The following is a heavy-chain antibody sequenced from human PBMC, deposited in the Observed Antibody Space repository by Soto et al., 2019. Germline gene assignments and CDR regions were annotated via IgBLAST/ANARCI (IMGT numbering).Heavy chain of an antibody. CDR2: ISSRAST. D-gene: IGHD6-13*01. CDR3: ARCGVGIAAAAPDY. CDR1: GGSISNYY. V-gene: IGHV4-59*08. Sequence: SETLSLTWSGSGGSISNYYWSWMRRPPGTGPSSLGSISSRASTISTPSLKSRVTISVHTSKHQFSLKLRSVTAADTAVYYCARCGVGIAAAAPDYSGQGTLLTVPS. J-gene: IGHJ4*02.